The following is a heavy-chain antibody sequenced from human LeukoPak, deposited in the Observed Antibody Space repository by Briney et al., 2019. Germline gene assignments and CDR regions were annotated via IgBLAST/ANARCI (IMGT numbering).Heavy chain of an antibody. D-gene: IGHD1/OR15-1a*01. Sequence: SETLSLTCAVYGGSFSGYYWSWIRQPPGKGLEWIGEINHSGSTNYNPSLKSRVTISVDTSKNQFSLKLSSVTAADTAVYYCARPYGITAALDYWGQGTLVTVAS. CDR2: INHSGST. V-gene: IGHV4-34*01. CDR3: ARPYGITAALDY. CDR1: GGSFSGYY. J-gene: IGHJ4*02.